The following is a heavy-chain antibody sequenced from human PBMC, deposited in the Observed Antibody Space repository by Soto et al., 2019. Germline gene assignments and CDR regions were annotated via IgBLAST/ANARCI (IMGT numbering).Heavy chain of an antibody. Sequence: QVQLVQSGAEVKKPGSSVKVSCKASGGTFSSYAISWVRQAPGQGLEWMGGIIPIFGTANYAQKFQGRVTITADESTSTAYMEPSSLRSEDTAVYYCARGTPGRYFDWFANWFDPWGQGTLVTVSS. CDR1: GGTFSSYA. CDR3: ARGTPGRYFDWFANWFDP. D-gene: IGHD3-9*01. J-gene: IGHJ5*02. V-gene: IGHV1-69*01. CDR2: IIPIFGTA.